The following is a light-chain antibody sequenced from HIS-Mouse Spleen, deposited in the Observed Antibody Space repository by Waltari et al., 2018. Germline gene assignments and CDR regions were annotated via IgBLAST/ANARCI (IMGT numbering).Light chain of an antibody. CDR2: DVS. V-gene: IGLV2-11*01. CDR1: RSDVGVYHY. J-gene: IGLJ1*01. CDR3: CSYAGSYTGV. Sequence: QSALTQPRSVSGSPGQSVTISCTGTRSDVGVYHYVSWYQQHPGKAPKLMIYDVSKRPSGVPDRFSGSKSGNTASLTISGLQAEDEADYYCCSYAGSYTGVFGTGTKVTVL.